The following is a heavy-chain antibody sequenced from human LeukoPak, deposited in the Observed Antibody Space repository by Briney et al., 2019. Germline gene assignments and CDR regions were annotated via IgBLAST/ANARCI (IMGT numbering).Heavy chain of an antibody. CDR1: GGSFSGYY. D-gene: IGHD3-22*01. Sequence: SETLSLTCAVYGGSFSGYYWSWIRQPPGKGLEWIGEINHSGSTNYNPSLKSRVTISVDTSKNQFSLKLSSVTAADTAVYYCARGGAYYYDSSDTFDIWGQGTMVTVSS. V-gene: IGHV4-34*01. CDR2: INHSGST. CDR3: ARGGAYYYDSSDTFDI. J-gene: IGHJ3*02.